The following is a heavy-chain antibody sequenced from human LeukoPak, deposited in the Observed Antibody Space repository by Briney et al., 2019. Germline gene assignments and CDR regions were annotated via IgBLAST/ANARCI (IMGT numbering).Heavy chain of an antibody. V-gene: IGHV3-23*01. J-gene: IGHJ4*02. CDR3: AKDARGYSYGLLDY. Sequence: GGSLRLSCAASGFTFSNYAMSWVRQAPGKGLEWVSGISGSGGSTYYAGSVKGRFTISRDNSKNTLYLQMNSLRAEDTAVYYCAKDARGYSYGLLDYWGQGTLVTVSS. D-gene: IGHD5-18*01. CDR1: GFTFSNYA. CDR2: ISGSGGST.